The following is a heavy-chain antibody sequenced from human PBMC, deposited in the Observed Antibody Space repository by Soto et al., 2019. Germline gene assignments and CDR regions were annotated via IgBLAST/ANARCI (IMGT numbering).Heavy chain of an antibody. CDR2: IYYSGST. Sequence: WETLSLTCTVSDASISSHYWSWIRQPPGKGLEWIGYIYYSGSTNYNPSLKSRVTISVNTSKNQFSLMLSSVTAADTAVYYCAREYSSAFTLYHNYHHYLLAFCGQG. CDR3: AREYSSAFTLYHNYHHYLLAF. D-gene: IGHD3-16*01. CDR1: DASISSHY. J-gene: IGHJ1*01. V-gene: IGHV4-59*11.